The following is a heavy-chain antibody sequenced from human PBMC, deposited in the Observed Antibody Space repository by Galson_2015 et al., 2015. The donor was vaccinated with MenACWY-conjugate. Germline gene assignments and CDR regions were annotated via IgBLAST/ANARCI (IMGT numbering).Heavy chain of an antibody. J-gene: IGHJ4*02. V-gene: IGHV3-21*01. D-gene: IGHD2-2*01. CDR2: ISSSSSYI. CDR1: AFTFSNAY. CDR3: ARDPGTIIKYHFDH. Sequence: SLRLSCAGSAFTFSNAYMSWVRQAPGKGLEWVSFISSSSSYIYYADSVKGRFTVSRDNAKNSLHLQMTSLRAEDTAVYYCARDPGTIIKYHFDHWGQGTLVTVSS.